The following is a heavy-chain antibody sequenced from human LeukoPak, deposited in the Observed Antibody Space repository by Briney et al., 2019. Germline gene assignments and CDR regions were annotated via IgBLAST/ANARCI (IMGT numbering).Heavy chain of an antibody. J-gene: IGHJ4*02. V-gene: IGHV1-69*04. CDR3: AGDRLGGVVATTDDY. CDR1: GATFSSYT. Sequence: GSSVKVSCKASGATFSSYTISWVRQAPGQGREWMGRIIPILGIANYEHKVQGRVMITADKFTSTAYMELISLRSEDTAVYYCAGDRLGGVVATTDDYWGQGTRVIVSA. CDR2: IIPILGIA. D-gene: IGHD5-12*01.